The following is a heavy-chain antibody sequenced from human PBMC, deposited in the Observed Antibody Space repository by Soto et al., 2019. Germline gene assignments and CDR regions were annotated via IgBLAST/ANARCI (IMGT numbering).Heavy chain of an antibody. Sequence: SETLSLTCTVSGGSIRSDGYYWSWIRQHPGKGLEWIGYIYHSGTAYYNPSLKSRVIISVDTSQSQFSLDLTSVTAADTAVYYCTTEAYDNSGSLAFDIWGPGTLVTVSS. CDR2: IYHSGTA. CDR1: GGSIRSDGYY. V-gene: IGHV4-31*03. J-gene: IGHJ3*02. CDR3: TTEAYDNSGSLAFDI. D-gene: IGHD3-22*01.